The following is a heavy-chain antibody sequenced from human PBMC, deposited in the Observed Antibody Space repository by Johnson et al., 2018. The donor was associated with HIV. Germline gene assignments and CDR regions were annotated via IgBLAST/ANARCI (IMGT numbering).Heavy chain of an antibody. CDR2: ISCSGDTI. Sequence: VQLVESGGGLLQPGGSLRLSCAASGFTFTSYAMNWVRQAPGKGLEWVSAISCSGDTIYYADSVKGRFSISRDNSNNTLYLQMNSLRAEDTAVYYCASSQGSGEGAFDIWGQGTRVTVSS. CDR1: GFTFTSYA. J-gene: IGHJ3*02. V-gene: IGHV3-23*04. CDR3: ASSQGSGEGAFDI.